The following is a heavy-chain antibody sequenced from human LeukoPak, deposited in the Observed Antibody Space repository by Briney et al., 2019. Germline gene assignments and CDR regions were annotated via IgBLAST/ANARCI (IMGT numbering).Heavy chain of an antibody. Sequence: SETLSLTCTVSDASVSSVGYYWGWIRQPPGKGLEWIGSIYYSGTTYYNTSLASRVTIFVDTSKNQFSLRLSSVIAADTAVYYCARIHRYCSGGACYVLDNWGQGTLVAVSS. J-gene: IGHJ4*02. V-gene: IGHV4-39*01. CDR3: ARIHRYCSGGACYVLDN. CDR1: DASVSSVGYY. CDR2: IYYSGTT. D-gene: IGHD2-15*01.